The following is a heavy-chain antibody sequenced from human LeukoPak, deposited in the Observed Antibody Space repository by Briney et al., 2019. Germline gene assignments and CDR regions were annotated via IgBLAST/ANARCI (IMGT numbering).Heavy chain of an antibody. Sequence: SETLSLTCTVSGYSISSGYYWGWIRQPPGKGLEWIGSIYHSGSTYYNPSLKSRVTISVDTSKNQFSLKLSSVTAADTAVYYCSRDPPGWYSSGWCGEGHWGRATLGTV. D-gene: IGHD6-19*01. J-gene: IGHJ4*02. V-gene: IGHV4-38-2*02. CDR2: IYHSGST. CDR3: SRDPPGWYSSGWCGEGH. CDR1: GYSISSGYY.